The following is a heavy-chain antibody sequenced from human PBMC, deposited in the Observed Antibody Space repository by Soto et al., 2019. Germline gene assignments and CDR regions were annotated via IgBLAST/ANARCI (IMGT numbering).Heavy chain of an antibody. CDR1: GFTFRRYW. D-gene: IGHD4-4*01. J-gene: IGHJ6*02. CDR2: IKDDGSDE. CDR3: ARKQTTVTSLRTYYYGLDV. Sequence: EVQLVESGGGLVQPGGSLRLSCAASGFTFRRYWMSWVRQAPGKGLEWVANIKDDGSDEYYVDSVNGHFTVSRDNATNSLYLQLSGLRDEDTAVYYCARKQTTVTSLRTYYYGLDVWGQGTPVTVSS. V-gene: IGHV3-7*03.